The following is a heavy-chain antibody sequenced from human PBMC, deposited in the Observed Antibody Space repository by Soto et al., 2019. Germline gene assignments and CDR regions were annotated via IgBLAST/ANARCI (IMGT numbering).Heavy chain of an antibody. CDR2: ISSSSSCI. V-gene: IGHV3-21*01. Sequence: SGGSLRLSCAASGFTFSSYSMNWVRQAPGKGLEWVSSISSSSSCIYCADSVKGRFTISRDNAKNSLYLQMNSLRAEDTAVYYCARDKSYSNYYYYGMDVWGQGTTVTVSS. J-gene: IGHJ6*02. CDR3: ARDKSYSNYYYYGMDV. D-gene: IGHD4-4*01. CDR1: GFTFSSYS.